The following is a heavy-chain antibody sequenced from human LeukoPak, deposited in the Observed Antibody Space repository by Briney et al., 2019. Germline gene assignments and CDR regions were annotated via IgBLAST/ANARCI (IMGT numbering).Heavy chain of an antibody. Sequence: SETLSLTCTVSGGSVSSYYWSWIRQPPGKGLEWIGYIYNSENTKYNSSLEGRVTMSVDTSKNRFFLKLSSVTAADTAVYYCARFYSGPSGWFVLWYFDLWGRGTLVTVSS. CDR2: IYNSENT. D-gene: IGHD6-19*01. CDR1: GGSVSSYY. CDR3: ARFYSGPSGWFVLWYFDL. V-gene: IGHV4-4*09. J-gene: IGHJ2*01.